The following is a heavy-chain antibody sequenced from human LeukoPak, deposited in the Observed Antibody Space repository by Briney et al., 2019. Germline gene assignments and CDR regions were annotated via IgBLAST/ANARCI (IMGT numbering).Heavy chain of an antibody. Sequence: PGGSLRLSCAASGFNFRSYAMSWVRQAPGKGLEWVSTLSGSGITTYYADSVKGRFTISRDNSKNTLYLQMNSLRAEDTALYYCARDRAGAQSWVALDPWGQGTLVTVSS. CDR3: ARDRAGAQSWVALDP. J-gene: IGHJ5*02. CDR2: LSGSGITT. D-gene: IGHD3-10*01. V-gene: IGHV3-23*01. CDR1: GFNFRSYA.